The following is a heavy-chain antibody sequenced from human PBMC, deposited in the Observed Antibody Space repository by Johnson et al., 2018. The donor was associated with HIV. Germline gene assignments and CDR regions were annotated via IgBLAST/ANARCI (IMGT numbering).Heavy chain of an antibody. J-gene: IGHJ3*02. D-gene: IGHD2-21*02. V-gene: IGHV3-7*01. CDR1: GFTFSGYW. CDR3: AKVEYGGLLPNDAFDI. CDR2: IKQGGSEK. Sequence: VQLVESGGGLVRPWESLRLSCVASGFTFSGYWMTWVRQAPGKGLEWVANIKQGGSEKYYVDSVKGRFTISRDNAKKSLYLQMNRLRAEDTAVYYCAKVEYGGLLPNDAFDIWGQGTMVTFSS.